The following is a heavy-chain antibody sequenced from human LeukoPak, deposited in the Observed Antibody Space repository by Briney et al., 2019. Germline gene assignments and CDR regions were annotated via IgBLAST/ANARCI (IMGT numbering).Heavy chain of an antibody. CDR1: GFTFSSYA. Sequence: GGSLRLSCAASGFTFSSYAMSWVRQAPGKGLEWVSGDSGGSTYYADSVKGRFTISRDNSKNTLYLQMNSLRAEDTAVYYCAKGRIVGATSFDYWGQGTLVTVSS. CDR3: AKGRIVGATSFDY. D-gene: IGHD1-26*01. J-gene: IGHJ4*02. CDR2: DSGGST. V-gene: IGHV3-23*01.